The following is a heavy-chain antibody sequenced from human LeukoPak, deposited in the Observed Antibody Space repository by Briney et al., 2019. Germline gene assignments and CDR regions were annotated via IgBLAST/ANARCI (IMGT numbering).Heavy chain of an antibody. D-gene: IGHD3-10*01. J-gene: IGHJ4*02. CDR2: INQSGST. CDR1: GESFSGHY. Sequence: SDTLSLTCAVYGESFSGHYWNWIRQPPGRGLEWIGEINQSGSTTSNPSLHNRLTISVDTSKNQFSLRLTSVTAADTAIYYCARPRYGSGSLDSWGQGTLVTVSS. V-gene: IGHV4-34*01. CDR3: ARPRYGSGSLDS.